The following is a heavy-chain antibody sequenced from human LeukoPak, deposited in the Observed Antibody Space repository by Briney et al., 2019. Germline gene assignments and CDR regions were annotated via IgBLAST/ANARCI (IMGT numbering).Heavy chain of an antibody. CDR2: IIPILGIA. CDR3: ARGGVVVDI. Sequence: GASVKVSCKASGGTFSSYAISWVRQAPGQGLEWMGRIIPILGIANYAQKFQGRVTITADKSTSTAYMELSSLRSEDTAAYYCARGGVVVDIWGQGTMVTVSS. D-gene: IGHD3-22*01. J-gene: IGHJ3*02. V-gene: IGHV1-69*04. CDR1: GGTFSSYA.